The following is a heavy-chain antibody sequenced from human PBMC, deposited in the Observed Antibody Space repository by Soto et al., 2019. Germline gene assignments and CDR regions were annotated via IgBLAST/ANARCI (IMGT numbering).Heavy chain of an antibody. V-gene: IGHV1-2*02. J-gene: IGHJ5*02. CDR2: INPNSGGT. CDR3: ARVGIAAAGYSNWLDP. CDR1: GYTFTGYY. Sequence: ASVKVSCKASGYTFTGYYMHWVRQAPGQGLEWMGWINPNSGGTNYAQKFQGRVTMTRDTSISTAYMELSRLRSDDTAVYYCARVGIAAAGYSNWLDPWGQGTLVIV. D-gene: IGHD6-13*01.